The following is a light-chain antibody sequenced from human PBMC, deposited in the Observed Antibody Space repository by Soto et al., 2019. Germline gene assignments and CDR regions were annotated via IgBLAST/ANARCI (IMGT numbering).Light chain of an antibody. CDR2: LGS. CDR3: MQGLQHPLT. Sequence: DIVMTQSPLSLPVTPGEPASISCRSSQSLLHSNGYNYLDWYLQKPGQSPQLLIYLGSNRASGVPDRFSGSGSGTYFTLKISRVEAEDVGVYSCMQGLQHPLTFGQGTKVEIK. CDR1: QSLLHSNGYNY. J-gene: IGKJ1*01. V-gene: IGKV2-28*01.